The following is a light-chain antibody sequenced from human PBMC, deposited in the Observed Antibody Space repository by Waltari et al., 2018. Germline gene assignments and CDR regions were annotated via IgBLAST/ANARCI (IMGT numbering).Light chain of an antibody. CDR3: QQYYSYPHF. CDR1: QGISSY. Sequence: AIRITQAPSSLAASTGDSVTITCRASQGISSYLAWYQQKPGKAPKLLIYAASTLQSGVPSRFSGSGSGTDFTLTISCLQSEDFATYYCQQYYSYPHFFGGGTKVEIK. V-gene: IGKV1-8*01. J-gene: IGKJ4*01. CDR2: AAS.